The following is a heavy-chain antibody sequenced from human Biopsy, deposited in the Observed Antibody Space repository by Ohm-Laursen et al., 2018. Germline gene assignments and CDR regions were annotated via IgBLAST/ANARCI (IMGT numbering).Heavy chain of an antibody. CDR2: IDVSDYNT. V-gene: IGHV3-23*01. D-gene: IGHD1-14*01. CDR3: VKQWGGYNFDS. Sequence: GSLRLSCAASGFKFSTYVMNWVRQAPGKGLEWVAHIDVSDYNTYYADSVRGRFTISRDNSKQMVHLEINSLTADDTAVYYCVKQWGGYNFDSWGQGTLVTVSS. J-gene: IGHJ5*01. CDR1: GFKFSTYV.